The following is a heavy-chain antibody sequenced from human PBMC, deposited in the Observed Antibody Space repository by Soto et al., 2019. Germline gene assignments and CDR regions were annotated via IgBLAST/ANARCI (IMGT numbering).Heavy chain of an antibody. J-gene: IGHJ2*01. CDR2: IDPTDSYV. D-gene: IGHD3-16*01. V-gene: IGHV5-10-1*01. Sequence: EVQLVQSGAEVRQPGESLRISCKDSGYTSYNYRIIWVRHMPGRGLEWMGTIDPTDSYVNYSPSFQGHVTISADRSISTAYVHWSSLKASDTAVYYCTRVPLRGDWDWYFDRWGRGTLGTVSS. CDR1: GYTSYNYR. CDR3: TRVPLRGDWDWYFDR.